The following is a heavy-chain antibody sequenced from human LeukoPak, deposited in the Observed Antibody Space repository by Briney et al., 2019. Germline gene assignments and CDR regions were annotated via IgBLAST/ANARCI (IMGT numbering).Heavy chain of an antibody. Sequence: SQTLSLTCTVSGGSISSYYWSWIRQPPGKGLGWVGYIYYSGATNYNPSLKSRVTISVDSSKNQFSLKLSSVTAADTGVYYCARECPSGSYCYYCYYMELWGKGSTVTVSS. J-gene: IGHJ6*03. CDR3: ARECPSGSYCYYCYYMEL. D-gene: IGHD1-26*01. CDR1: GGSISSYY. CDR2: IYYSGAT. V-gene: IGHV4-59*01.